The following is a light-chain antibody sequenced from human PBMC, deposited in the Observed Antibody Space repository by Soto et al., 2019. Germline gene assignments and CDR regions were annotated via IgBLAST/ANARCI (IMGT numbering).Light chain of an antibody. CDR2: AAI. J-gene: IGKJ4*01. Sequence: DIQLTQSPSSVSASVGDRVTITCRASQGINSWLAWYQQKPGKAPNLLIYAAISLQSGVPSSFSGSGSGTDFTLTITSLQPEDFATYYCKQSKSAPVAFGGGTRVEIK. CDR1: QGINSW. V-gene: IGKV1-12*01. CDR3: KQSKSAPVA.